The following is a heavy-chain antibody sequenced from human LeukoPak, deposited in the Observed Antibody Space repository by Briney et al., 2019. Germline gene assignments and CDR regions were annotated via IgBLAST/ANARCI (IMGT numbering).Heavy chain of an antibody. D-gene: IGHD3-3*01. CDR1: GFTFDDHA. Sequence: GGSLRLSCAASGFTFDDHAMHWVRQAPGKGLEWVSGISWNSGSIGYADYVKGRFTISRDNAKNTLYLQMNSLRAEDTAVYYCAKDMGTIFGVVTNYYYYGMDVWGQGTTVTVSS. J-gene: IGHJ6*02. CDR3: AKDMGTIFGVVTNYYYYGMDV. CDR2: ISWNSGSI. V-gene: IGHV3-9*01.